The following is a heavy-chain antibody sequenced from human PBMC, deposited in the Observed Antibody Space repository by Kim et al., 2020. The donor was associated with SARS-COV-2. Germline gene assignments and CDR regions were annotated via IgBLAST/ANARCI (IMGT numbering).Heavy chain of an antibody. CDR1: GGSISSSSYY. V-gene: IGHV4-39*01. CDR2: IYYSGST. J-gene: IGHJ6*02. Sequence: SETLSLTCTVSGGSISSSSYYWGWIRQPPGKGLEWIGSIYYSGSTYYNPSLKSRVTISVDTSKNQFSLKLSSVTAADTAVYYCARPRLMVYATDYYYYGMDVWGQGTTVTVSS. D-gene: IGHD2-8*01. CDR3: ARPRLMVYATDYYYYGMDV.